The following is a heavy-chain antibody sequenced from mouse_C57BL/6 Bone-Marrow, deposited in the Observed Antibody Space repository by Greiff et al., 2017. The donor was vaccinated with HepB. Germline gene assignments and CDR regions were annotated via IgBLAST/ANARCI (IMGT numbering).Heavy chain of an antibody. V-gene: IGHV1-81*01. CDR1: GYTFTSYG. CDR3: ARGRGYYGCYYFDY. D-gene: IGHD1-1*01. J-gene: IGHJ2*01. CDR2: IYPRSGNT. Sequence: QVQLQQSGAELARPGASVKLSCKASGYTFTSYGISWVKQRTGQGLEWIGEIYPRSGNTYYNEKFKGKATLTADKSSSTAYMELRSLTSEDSAVYFCARGRGYYGCYYFDYWGQGTTLTVSS.